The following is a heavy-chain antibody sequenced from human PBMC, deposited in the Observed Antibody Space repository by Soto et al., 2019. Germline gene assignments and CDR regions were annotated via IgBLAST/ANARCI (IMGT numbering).Heavy chain of an antibody. Sequence: EVQLLESGGGLVQPGGSLRLSCAASGFTFSSYAMSWVRQAPGKGLEWVLAISGSGGSTYYADSVKGRFTISRDNCKNTVYVEMNSLRAEDRAVYYCAKAGGIAVAGTYGYWGQGTLVTVSS. D-gene: IGHD6-19*01. CDR3: AKAGGIAVAGTYGY. V-gene: IGHV3-23*01. CDR2: ISGSGGST. CDR1: GFTFSSYA. J-gene: IGHJ4*02.